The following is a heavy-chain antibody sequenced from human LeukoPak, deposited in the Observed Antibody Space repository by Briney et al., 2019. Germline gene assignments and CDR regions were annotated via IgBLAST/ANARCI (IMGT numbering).Heavy chain of an antibody. CDR2: IYYSGST. CDR1: GFTFSNAW. V-gene: IGHV4-59*01. CDR3: AADFDY. J-gene: IGHJ4*02. Sequence: PGGSLRLSCAASGFTFSNAWMSWLRQPPGKGLEWIGYIYYSGSTNYNPSLKSRVTISVDTSKNQFSLKLSSVTAADTAVYYCAADFDYWGQGTLVTVSS.